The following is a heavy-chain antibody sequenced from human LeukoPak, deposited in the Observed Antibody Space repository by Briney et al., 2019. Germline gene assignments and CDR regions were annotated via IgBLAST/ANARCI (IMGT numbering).Heavy chain of an antibody. Sequence: GGSLRLSCEVSGFSFSNFAMSWVRQAAGKGLEWVASVTRDKDIFYAESVKGRFTISRDNGKNSLFLQMNSLRAEDTAIYYCACARDSGSQYRMDVWGPGTTVTVSS. J-gene: IGHJ6*02. V-gene: IGHV3-69-1*01. CDR1: GFSFSNFA. CDR2: VTRDKDI. CDR3: ACARDSGSQYRMDV. D-gene: IGHD3-10*01.